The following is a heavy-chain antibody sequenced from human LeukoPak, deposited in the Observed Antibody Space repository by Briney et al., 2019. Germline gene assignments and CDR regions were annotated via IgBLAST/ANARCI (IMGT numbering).Heavy chain of an antibody. D-gene: IGHD6-13*01. J-gene: IGHJ5*02. CDR1: GYSFSSYW. Sequence: GESLKISCKGSGYSFSSYWIGWVRQMPGKGLEWMGIIYPGDSDTRYSPSFQGQVTISADKSISTAYLQWSSLKASDTAMYYCARQRGIAAAAGPLDPWGQGTLVTVSS. CDR3: ARQRGIAAAAGPLDP. CDR2: IYPGDSDT. V-gene: IGHV5-51*01.